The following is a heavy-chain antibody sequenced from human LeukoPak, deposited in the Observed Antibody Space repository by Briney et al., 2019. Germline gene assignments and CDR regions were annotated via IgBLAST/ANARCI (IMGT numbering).Heavy chain of an antibody. J-gene: IGHJ5*02. CDR3: ARGRPESPFDP. CDR1: GYTFTNYG. CDR2: ISAYNGDT. D-gene: IGHD1-1*01. V-gene: IGHV1-18*01. Sequence: ASVKVSCKASGYTFTNYGITWVRQAPGQGLEWMGWISAYNGDTKYAQKFQGRVTMTTDTSTTTAYMELRNLRSDDAAVYYCARGRPESPFDPWGQGTLVTVSS.